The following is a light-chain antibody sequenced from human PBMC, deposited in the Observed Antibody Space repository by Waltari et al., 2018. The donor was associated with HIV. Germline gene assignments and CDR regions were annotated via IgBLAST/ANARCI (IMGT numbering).Light chain of an antibody. CDR2: NTK. V-gene: IGLV8-61*01. J-gene: IGLJ3*02. CDR1: SGSVPPNSH. CDR3: VLYMGSGIWV. Sequence: QTVVTQEPSFSVSPGGTVTLTCGLSSGSVPPNSHTSWYQQTPGQAPRTLIYNTKTRSSGVPDRFPGSLLGNKASLTITGAQADDESDYYCVLYMGSGIWVFGGGTKLTVL.